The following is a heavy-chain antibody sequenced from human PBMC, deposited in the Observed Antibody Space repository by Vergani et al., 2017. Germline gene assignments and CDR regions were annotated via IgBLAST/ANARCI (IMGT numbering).Heavy chain of an antibody. CDR3: GKTQGTVVGTWWFDP. D-gene: IGHD1-7*01. Sequence: QVQLVESGGGVVQPGGSMRLSCSASGLTLSSYGVHWGRQAPGRGLESVTFTRPHEDGAFYSASVRGRFTVSRDNSKNTLYLEMNRLNVDDTAIYYCGKTQGTVVGTWWFDPWGQGTPVTVSS. J-gene: IGHJ5*02. V-gene: IGHV3-30*02. CDR1: GLTLSSYG. CDR2: TRPHEDGA.